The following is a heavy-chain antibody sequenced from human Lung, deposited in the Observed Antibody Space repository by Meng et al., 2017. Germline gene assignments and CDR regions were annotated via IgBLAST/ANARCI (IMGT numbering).Heavy chain of an antibody. V-gene: IGHV4-34*01. D-gene: IGHD4-11*01. CDR3: ARGPTTMAHDFDY. CDR2: INHSGST. CDR1: GGSFSDYS. Sequence: QVPLQQWGAGLLKPSDTLSITCVVSGGSFSDYSWSWIRQPPGKGLEWIGEINHSGSTNYNPSLESRATISVDTSQNNLSLKLSSVTAADSAVYYCARGPTTMAHDFDYWGQGTLVTVSS. J-gene: IGHJ4*02.